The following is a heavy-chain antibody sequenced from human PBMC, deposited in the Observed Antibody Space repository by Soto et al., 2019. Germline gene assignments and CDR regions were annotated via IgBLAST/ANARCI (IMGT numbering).Heavy chain of an antibody. V-gene: IGHV3-11*01. CDR2: ISSSSTTI. Sequence: QVQLVESGGGLVKPGGSLRLSCAASGFTFSDYFMSWIRQSPGKGLEWVSSISSSSTTIYYTDSVEGRFTISRDNAKNSLFLQMNSLRAEDTAVYFCARDRAISSSGSTFDYWGQGTLVTVSS. J-gene: IGHJ4*02. CDR1: GFTFSDYF. CDR3: ARDRAISSSGSTFDY. D-gene: IGHD5-18*01.